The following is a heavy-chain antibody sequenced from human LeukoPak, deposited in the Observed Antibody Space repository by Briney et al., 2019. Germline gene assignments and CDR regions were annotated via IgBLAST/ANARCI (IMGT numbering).Heavy chain of an antibody. D-gene: IGHD6-13*01. V-gene: IGHV1-2*06. CDR1: GYTFTGYY. J-gene: IGHJ4*02. Sequence: ASVKVSCKASGYTFTGYYMHWVRQAPGQGLEWMGRINPNSGGTNYAQKFQGRVTMTRDTSISTAYMELSRLRSDDTAVYYCARSYSSSWYVDYSNFPKDYWGQGTLVTVPS. CDR2: INPNSGGT. CDR3: ARSYSSSWYVDYSNFPKDY.